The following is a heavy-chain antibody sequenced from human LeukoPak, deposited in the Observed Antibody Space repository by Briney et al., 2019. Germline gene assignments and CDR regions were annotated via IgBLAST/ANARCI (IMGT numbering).Heavy chain of an antibody. Sequence: SETLSLTCTVSGYSISSGYYWGWIRQPPGKGLEWIGIIYYSGSTYYNPSLKSRVSISVDTSKNQFSLKLSSVTAADTAVYYCARHMADYGSGSYSDYWGRGTLVTVSS. D-gene: IGHD3-10*01. CDR1: GYSISSGYY. J-gene: IGHJ4*02. CDR3: ARHMADYGSGSYSDY. V-gene: IGHV4-38-2*02. CDR2: IYYSGST.